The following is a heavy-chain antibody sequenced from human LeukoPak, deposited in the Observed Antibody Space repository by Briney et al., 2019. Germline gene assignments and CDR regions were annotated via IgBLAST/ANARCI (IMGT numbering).Heavy chain of an antibody. V-gene: IGHV4-34*01. CDR1: GGSFSGYY. J-gene: IGHJ6*02. CDR3: ARHQLLDYDFWSGYYKGYYYYGMDV. CDR2: INHSGST. D-gene: IGHD3-3*01. Sequence: PSETLSLTCAVYGGSFSGYYWSWIRQPPGKGLEWIGEINHSGSTNYNPSLKSRVTISVDTSKNQFSLKLSSVTAADTAVYYCARHQLLDYDFWSGYYKGYYYYGMDVWGQGTTVTVSS.